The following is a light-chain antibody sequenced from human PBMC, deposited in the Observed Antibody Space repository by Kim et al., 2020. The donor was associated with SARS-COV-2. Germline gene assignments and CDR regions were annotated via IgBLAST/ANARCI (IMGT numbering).Light chain of an antibody. CDR1: SSDVGGYNY. CDR3: CSYAGSYTFVV. CDR2: DVS. J-gene: IGLJ2*01. Sequence: QSVTSSCTGTSSDVGGYNYVSWYQQHPGKAPKLMIYDVSKRPSGVPDRFSGSRSGNTASLTISGLQAEDEADYYCCSYAGSYTFVVFGGGTKLTVL. V-gene: IGLV2-11*01.